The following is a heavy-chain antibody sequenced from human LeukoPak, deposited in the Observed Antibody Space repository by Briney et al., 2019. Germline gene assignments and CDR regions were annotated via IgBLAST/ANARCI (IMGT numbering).Heavy chain of an antibody. CDR1: GFTFSSYS. D-gene: IGHD1-26*01. CDR2: ISSSSSYI. J-gene: IGHJ2*01. CDR3: ARVRESYYWAGYWYFDL. V-gene: IGHV3-21*01. Sequence: GGSLRLSCAASGFTFSSYSMNWVRQAPGKGLEWVSSISSSSSYIYYADSVKGRFTISRDNAKNSLYLQMNSLRAEDTAVYYCARVRESYYWAGYWYFDLWGRGTLVTVSS.